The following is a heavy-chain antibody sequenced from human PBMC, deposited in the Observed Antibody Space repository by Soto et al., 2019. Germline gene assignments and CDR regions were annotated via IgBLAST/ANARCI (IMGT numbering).Heavy chain of an antibody. D-gene: IGHD2-15*01. Sequence: PSETLSLTCTVSGGSISSYYWSWIRQPPGKGLEWIGYIYYSGSTNYNPSLQGRVTMTTDTSTSTAYMELRSLRSDDTAVYYCARDRSYCSGGSCYDAFDIWGQGTMVTVSS. CDR2: IYYSGST. J-gene: IGHJ3*02. CDR3: ARDRSYCSGGSCYDAFDI. V-gene: IGHV4-59*01. CDR1: GGSISSYY.